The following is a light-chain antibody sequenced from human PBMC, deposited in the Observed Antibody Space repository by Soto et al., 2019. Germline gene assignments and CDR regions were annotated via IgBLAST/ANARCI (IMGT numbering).Light chain of an antibody. CDR1: QSVSND. J-gene: IGKJ4*01. CDR3: QHYNNLPLT. V-gene: IGKV3-15*01. Sequence: EIMMTQSPATLSVSPGERATLSCRASQSVSNDLAWYQQRPGQAPRLIIYGASSRATGVPARFPGSGSGTEFTLTISSLQSEDFAVYYCQHYNNLPLTFGGGTKVEIK. CDR2: GAS.